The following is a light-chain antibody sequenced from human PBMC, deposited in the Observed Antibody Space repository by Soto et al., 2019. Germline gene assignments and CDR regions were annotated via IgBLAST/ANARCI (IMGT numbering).Light chain of an antibody. J-gene: IGKJ4*01. CDR1: QDISSF. CDR3: QQTESYPST. Sequence: IQLTQSPSSLSASVGDRVTITCWASQDISSFLAWYQQKPGKAPKLLIFAASTLQSGVPSRFSGSGSGTDFTLTISSLQPEDFATYYCQQTESYPSTFGGGTKVEIK. CDR2: AAS. V-gene: IGKV1-9*01.